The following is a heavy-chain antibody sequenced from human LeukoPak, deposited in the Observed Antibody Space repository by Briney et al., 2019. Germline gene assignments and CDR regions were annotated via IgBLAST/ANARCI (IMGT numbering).Heavy chain of an antibody. D-gene: IGHD3-3*01. J-gene: IGHJ4*02. CDR3: ARFFGGARPGSLYDY. CDR1: GFTFSSYW. V-gene: IGHV3-7*01. Sequence: GGSLRLSRAASGFTFSSYWMSWVRQAPGKGLEWVANIKQDGSEKYYVDSVKGRFTIPRDNAKNSLYLQMNSLRAEDTAVYYCARFFGGARPGSLYDYWGQGTLVTVSS. CDR2: IKQDGSEK.